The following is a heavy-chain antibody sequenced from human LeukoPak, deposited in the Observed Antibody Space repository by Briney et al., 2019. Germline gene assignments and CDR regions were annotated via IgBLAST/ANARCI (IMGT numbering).Heavy chain of an antibody. CDR1: GFTFDDYG. Sequence: GGSLRLSCAASGFTFDDYGMSWVRQAPGKGLEWVSGINWNGGSTGYADSVKGRFTISRDNAKNSLYLQMNSLRAEDTALYYCARESSSGWYGEYHFDYWGQGTLVTVSS. J-gene: IGHJ4*02. CDR2: INWNGGST. CDR3: ARESSSGWYGEYHFDY. D-gene: IGHD6-19*01. V-gene: IGHV3-20*04.